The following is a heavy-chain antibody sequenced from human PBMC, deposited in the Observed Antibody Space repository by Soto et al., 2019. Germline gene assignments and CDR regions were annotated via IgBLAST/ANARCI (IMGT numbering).Heavy chain of an antibody. J-gene: IGHJ4*02. D-gene: IGHD7-27*01. CDR3: AKELKNWGSFDY. V-gene: IGHV3-43*01. CDR2: ISWDGGST. CDR1: GFTFDDYT. Sequence: GGSLRLSCAASGFTFDDYTMHWVRQAPGKGLEWVSLISWDGGSTYYADSVKGRFTISRDNSKNSLYLQMNSLRTEDTALYYCAKELKNWGSFDYWGQGTLVTVSS.